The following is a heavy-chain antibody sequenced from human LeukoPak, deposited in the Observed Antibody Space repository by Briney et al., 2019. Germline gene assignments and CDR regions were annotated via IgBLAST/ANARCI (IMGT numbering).Heavy chain of an antibody. CDR2: IYSGGST. CDR1: GFTVSSNY. V-gene: IGHV3-66*02. J-gene: IGHJ4*02. CDR3: EREPDGYIDY. Sequence: TGGSLRLSCAASGFTVSSNYMSWVRQAPGKGLEWVSVIYSGGSTYYADSVKGRFTISRDNSKNTLYLQMNSLRAEDTAVYYCEREPDGYIDYWGQGTLVTVSS. D-gene: IGHD5-24*01.